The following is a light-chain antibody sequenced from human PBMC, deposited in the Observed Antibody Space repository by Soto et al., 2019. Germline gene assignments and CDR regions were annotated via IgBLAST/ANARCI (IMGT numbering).Light chain of an antibody. CDR1: QSVSSSY. CDR3: QQYGTSPFP. J-gene: IGKJ4*01. CDR2: GAS. Sequence: EIGLTQSPGTLSLSPGEGATLSCRASQSVSSSYLAWYQQKPGQAPRLLIYGASSRATGIPDRFSGSGSGTDFTLTISRLEPEDFAVYYCQQYGTSPFPFGGGTKVDIK. V-gene: IGKV3-20*01.